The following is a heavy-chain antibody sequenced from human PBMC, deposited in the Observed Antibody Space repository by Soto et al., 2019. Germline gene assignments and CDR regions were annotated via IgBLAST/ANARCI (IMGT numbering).Heavy chain of an antibody. CDR1: GFTFSSYW. J-gene: IGHJ4*02. Sequence: EVQLVESGGGLVQPGGSLRLSCVASGFTFSSYWMHWVRQAPGKGLVWVSRINSDGSSTSYADSVKGRFTISRDNAKNTLHLQMNSLRAEDTAVYYCARDPYDSSHRDYWGQGTLVTVSS. CDR3: ARDPYDSSHRDY. V-gene: IGHV3-74*01. D-gene: IGHD3-22*01. CDR2: INSDGSST.